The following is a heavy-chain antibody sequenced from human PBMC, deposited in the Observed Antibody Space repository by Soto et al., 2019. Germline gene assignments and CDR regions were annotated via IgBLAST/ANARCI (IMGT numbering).Heavy chain of an antibody. CDR2: IKSETDGGTI. D-gene: IGHD1-26*01. J-gene: IGHJ4*02. V-gene: IGHV3-15*07. Sequence: GGSLRLSCAASGLIVNNAWVNWVRQAPGKGLEWVGRIKSETDGGTIDYAAPVKGRFTISRDDSKNTLYLLMNSLKTDDTAVYSCTTVLWDQGYWGQGTLVTVSS. CDR3: TTVLWDQGY. CDR1: GLIVNNAW.